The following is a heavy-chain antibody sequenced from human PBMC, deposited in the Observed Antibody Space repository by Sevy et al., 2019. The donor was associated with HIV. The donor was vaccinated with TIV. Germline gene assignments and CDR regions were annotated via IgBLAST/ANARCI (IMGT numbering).Heavy chain of an antibody. CDR2: IRYDGSNK. CDR1: GFTFSNYG. V-gene: IGHV3-33*01. D-gene: IGHD2-2*01. CDR3: ARGALRYCSSSSCYEGDYYYYGMDV. Sequence: GGSLRLSCTASGFTFSNYGIHWVRQAPGKGLEWVAVIRYDGSNKYYQDSVKGRFTISRDNSKNTLYLQINSLRVEDTAVDYCARGALRYCSSSSCYEGDYYYYGMDVWGQGTTVTVSS. J-gene: IGHJ6*02.